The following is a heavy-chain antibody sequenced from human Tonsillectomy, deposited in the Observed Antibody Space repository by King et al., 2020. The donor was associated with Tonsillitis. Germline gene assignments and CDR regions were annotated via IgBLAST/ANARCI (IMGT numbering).Heavy chain of an antibody. V-gene: IGHV3-15*01. CDR3: TTEFGYNWHPWNS. J-gene: IGHJ4*02. CDR2: FKSKTAGGAT. Sequence: VQLVESGGGLVKPGGSLRLSCAASGFTFSDAWMYWVRQAPGKGPEWVGRFKSKTAGGATDYAAPVKDRFTISRDDSKNTLYLQMNSLKTEDTAVYYCTTEFGYNWHPWNSWGQGTLVTVSS. CDR1: GFTFSDAW. D-gene: IGHD1-1*01.